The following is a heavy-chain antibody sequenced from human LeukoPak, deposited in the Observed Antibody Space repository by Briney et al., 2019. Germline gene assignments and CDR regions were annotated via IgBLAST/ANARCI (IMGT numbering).Heavy chain of an antibody. J-gene: IGHJ4*02. V-gene: IGHV3-15*01. CDR2: IKSKTDGGIT. CDR3: TTLKY. CDR1: GFTFSNAW. Sequence: GGSLRLSCAASGFTFSNAWMSWVRQAPGKGLEWVGRIKSKTDGGITDYAAPVKGRFTISRDDSKNTLYLQMNSLKTEDTAVYYCTTLKYWGQGILVTVSS.